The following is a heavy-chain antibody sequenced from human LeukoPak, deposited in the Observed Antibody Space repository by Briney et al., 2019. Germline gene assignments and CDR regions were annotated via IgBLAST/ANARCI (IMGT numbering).Heavy chain of an antibody. D-gene: IGHD6-13*01. V-gene: IGHV4-39*01. CDR3: ASLIAAALRGAFDI. J-gene: IGHJ3*02. Sequence: SETLSLTCTVSGGSISSSSYYWGWIRQPPGKGLEWIGSIYYSGSTYYNPSLKSRVTISADTSKNQFSLKLSSVTAADTAVYYCASLIAAALRGAFDIWGQGTKVTVSS. CDR2: IYYSGST. CDR1: GGSISSSSYY.